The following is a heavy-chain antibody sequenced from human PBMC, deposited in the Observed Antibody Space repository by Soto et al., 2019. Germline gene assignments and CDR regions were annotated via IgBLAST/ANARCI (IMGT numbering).Heavy chain of an antibody. J-gene: IGHJ4*02. CDR3: ASRDPGTSVDY. D-gene: IGHD1-7*01. V-gene: IGHV4-4*02. CDR1: GGSFTSNNW. Sequence: SETLSLTCAVSGGSFTSNNWWTWVRRPPGQGLEWIGEIYRTGSTNYNPSLKSRVTISLDKSENQFSLKVTSLTAADTAVYYCASRDPGTSVDYWGQGTLVTVSS. CDR2: IYRTGST.